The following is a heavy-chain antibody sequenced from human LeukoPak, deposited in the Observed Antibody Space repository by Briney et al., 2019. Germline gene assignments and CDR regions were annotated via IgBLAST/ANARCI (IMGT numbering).Heavy chain of an antibody. CDR1: GGSFSGYY. V-gene: IGHV4-34*01. CDR2: INHSGST. D-gene: IGHD3-9*01. CDR3: ARGSYDILTGYRSNFDY. Sequence: PSETLSLTCAVYGGSFSGYYWSWIRQPPGKGLEWIGEINHSGSTNNNPSLKSRVTISVDTSKNQVSLKLSSVTAADTAVYYCARGSYDILTGYRSNFDYWGQGTLVTASS. J-gene: IGHJ4*02.